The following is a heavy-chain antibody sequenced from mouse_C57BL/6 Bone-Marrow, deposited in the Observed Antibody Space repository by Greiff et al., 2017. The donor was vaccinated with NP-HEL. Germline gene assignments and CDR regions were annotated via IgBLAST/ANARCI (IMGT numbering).Heavy chain of an antibody. CDR3: ARDGATVVAHWYFDV. J-gene: IGHJ1*03. CDR1: GYSITSGYY. Sequence: DVKLQESGPGLVKPSQSLSLTCSVTGYSITSGYYWNWIRQFPGNKLEWMGYISYDGSNNYNPSLKNRISITRDTDKNQFFLKLKSVTTEDTATYYCARDGATVVAHWYFDVWGTGTTVTVSS. CDR2: ISYDGSN. V-gene: IGHV3-6*01. D-gene: IGHD1-1*01.